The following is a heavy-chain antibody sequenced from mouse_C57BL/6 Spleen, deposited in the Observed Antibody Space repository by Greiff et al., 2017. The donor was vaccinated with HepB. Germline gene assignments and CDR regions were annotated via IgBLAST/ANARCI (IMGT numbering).Heavy chain of an antibody. D-gene: IGHD1-2*01. CDR3: TGLRHRGYFDV. J-gene: IGHJ1*03. Sequence: EVQGVESGGGLVQPGGSMKLSCAASGFTFSDAWMDWVRQSPEKGLEWVAEIRNKANNHATYYAESVKGRFTISRDDSKSSVYLQMNSLRAEDTGIYYCTGLRHRGYFDVWGTGTTVTVSS. CDR1: GFTFSDAW. V-gene: IGHV6-6*01. CDR2: IRNKANNHAT.